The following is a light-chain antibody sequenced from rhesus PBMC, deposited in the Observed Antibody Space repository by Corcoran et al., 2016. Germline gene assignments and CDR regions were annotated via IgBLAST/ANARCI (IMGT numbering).Light chain of an antibody. CDR1: QGISSY. CDR2: KAS. CDR3: QQRNSYPYS. V-gene: IGKV1-25*01. Sequence: DIQMTQSPSSLSASVGDRVTITCRASQGISSYLAWYPQKPGKAPKHLIYKASTLQSGVPSRFSGRGSGTDFTLTISSLQPEEFATYYCQQRNSYPYSFGQGSKVEIK. J-gene: IGKJ2*01.